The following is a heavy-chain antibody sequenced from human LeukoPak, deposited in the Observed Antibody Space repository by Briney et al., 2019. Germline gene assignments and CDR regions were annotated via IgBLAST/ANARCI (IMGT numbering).Heavy chain of an antibody. D-gene: IGHD2-21*01. CDR2: IGGTGGNI. Sequence: GGSLRLSCAASGLSFSNYAMYWVRQAPGKGLEWVSAIGGTGGNIFYRDSVKGRFTISRDNSKNTLYLHMNTLRAEDTAIYFCVRDNYSYRLDVWGQGTLVTVSS. V-gene: IGHV3-23*01. CDR3: VRDNYSYRLDV. J-gene: IGHJ4*02. CDR1: GLSFSNYA.